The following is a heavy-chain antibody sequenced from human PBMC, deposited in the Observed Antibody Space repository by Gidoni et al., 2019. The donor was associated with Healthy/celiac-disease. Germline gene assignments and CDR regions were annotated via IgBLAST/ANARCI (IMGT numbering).Heavy chain of an antibody. V-gene: IGHV3-43*02. Sequence: EVQLVESGGGVVQPGGSLRLSCAASGFTLDDYAMHWVRQAAGKGLEWFSLISGDGGSTYYADSVKGRFTISRDNSKNSLYLQMNSLRTEDTALYYCAKEGGYSYGYSHNFDYWGQGTLVTVSS. CDR2: ISGDGGST. CDR3: AKEGGYSYGYSHNFDY. D-gene: IGHD5-18*01. CDR1: GFTLDDYA. J-gene: IGHJ4*02.